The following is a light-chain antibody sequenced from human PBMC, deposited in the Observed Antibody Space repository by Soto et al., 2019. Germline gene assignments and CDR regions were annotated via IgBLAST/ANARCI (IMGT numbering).Light chain of an antibody. CDR3: QQYNSYSPWT. V-gene: IGKV1-5*03. J-gene: IGKJ1*01. CDR1: QSISSY. Sequence: DIQMTQSPSSLSASFLDRLTITCGSSQSISSYLAWYQQKPGKAPKLLIYKASSLESGVPSRFSGSGSGTEFTLTINSLQPDDFATYYCQQYNSYSPWTFGQGTKVDI. CDR2: KAS.